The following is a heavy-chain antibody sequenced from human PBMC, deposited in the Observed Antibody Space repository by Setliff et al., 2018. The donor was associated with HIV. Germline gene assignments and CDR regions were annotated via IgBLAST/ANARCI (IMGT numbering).Heavy chain of an antibody. Sequence: PSETLSLTCTVSGGSISSSSYYWGWIRQPPGKGLEWIGEINHSGSTNYNPSLKSRVTMSVDRSKNQFSLRLNSVTAADTAVYYCARDGLLVAGIRFDYWGQGALVTISS. V-gene: IGHV4-39*07. CDR2: INHSGST. CDR1: GGSISSSSYY. D-gene: IGHD6-19*01. CDR3: ARDGLLVAGIRFDY. J-gene: IGHJ4*02.